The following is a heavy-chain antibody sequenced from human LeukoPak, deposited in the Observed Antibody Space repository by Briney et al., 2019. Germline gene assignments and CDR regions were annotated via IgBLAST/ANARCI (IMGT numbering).Heavy chain of an antibody. D-gene: IGHD6-13*01. CDR3: ARDQTGYSSSWYPWDYYYYMDV. CDR2: ISAYNGNT. CDR1: GYTFTSYG. J-gene: IGHJ6*03. V-gene: IGHV1-18*01. Sequence: ASVKVSCKASGYTFTSYGISWVRQAPGQGLEWMGWISAYNGNTNYAQKLQGRVTMTTDTSTSTAYMELRSLRSDDTAVYYCARDQTGYSSSWYPWDYYYYMDVWGKGTTVTVSS.